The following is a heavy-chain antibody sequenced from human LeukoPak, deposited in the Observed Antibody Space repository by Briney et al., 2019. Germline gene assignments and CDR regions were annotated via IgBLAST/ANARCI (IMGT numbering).Heavy chain of an antibody. CDR1: GYTFTDSF. Sequence: ASVKVSCEASGYTFTDSFTHWVRQAPGQGPEWMGRMNANSGVTMYAQTLQDRVTMTRDTSISTAYMELSRLTSDDTAVYYCARDLSSTSNWEFDYWGQGTLVTVSS. CDR2: MNANSGVT. CDR3: ARDLSSTSNWEFDY. D-gene: IGHD7-27*01. J-gene: IGHJ4*02. V-gene: IGHV1-2*06.